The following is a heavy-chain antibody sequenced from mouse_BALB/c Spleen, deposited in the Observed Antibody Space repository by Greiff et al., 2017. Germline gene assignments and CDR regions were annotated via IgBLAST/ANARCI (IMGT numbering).Heavy chain of an antibody. CDR1: GFTFSSYT. CDR3: TRDRGYDYFDY. Sequence: EVMLVESGGGLVKPGGSLKLSCAASGFTFSSYTMSWVRQTPEKRLEWVATISSGGSYTYYQDSVKGRFTISRDNAKNTLYLQMSSLKSEDTAMYYCTRDRGYDYFDYWGQGTTLTVSS. V-gene: IGHV5-6-4*01. CDR2: ISSGGSYT. D-gene: IGHD2-2*01. J-gene: IGHJ2*01.